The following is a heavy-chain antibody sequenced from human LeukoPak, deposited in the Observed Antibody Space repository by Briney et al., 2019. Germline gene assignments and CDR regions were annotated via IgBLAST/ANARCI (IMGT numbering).Heavy chain of an antibody. V-gene: IGHV4-34*01. CDR2: INHSGNT. D-gene: IGHD5-18*01. CDR3: ARGPAMVTPLVY. CDR1: GGSFSGYY. Sequence: PSETLSLTCAVYGGSFSGYYWSWIRQPPGKGLEWIGEINHSGNTNYNPSLKSRVTISVDTSKNQFSLKLSSVTAADTAVYYCARGPAMVTPLVYWGQGTLVTVSS. J-gene: IGHJ4*02.